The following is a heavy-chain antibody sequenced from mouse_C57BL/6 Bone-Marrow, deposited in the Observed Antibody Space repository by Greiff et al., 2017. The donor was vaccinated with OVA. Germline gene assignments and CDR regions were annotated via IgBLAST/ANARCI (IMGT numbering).Heavy chain of an antibody. D-gene: IGHD2-3*01. CDR1: GYTFTSYW. J-gene: IGHJ2*01. V-gene: IGHV1-52*01. CDR3: ARCDGYYVGY. CDR2: IDPSDSET. Sequence: QVQLKQPGAELVRPGSSVKLSCKASGYTFTSYWMHWVKQRPIQGLEWIGNIDPSDSETHYNQKFKDKATLTVDKSSSTAYMQLSSLTSEDSAVYYCARCDGYYVGYWGQGTTLTVSS.